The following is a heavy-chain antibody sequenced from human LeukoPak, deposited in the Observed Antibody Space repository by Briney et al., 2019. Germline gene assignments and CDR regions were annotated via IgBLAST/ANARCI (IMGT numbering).Heavy chain of an antibody. CDR3: ARVPAAIVPGLPFDY. V-gene: IGHV4-39*07. D-gene: IGHD2-2*01. J-gene: IGHJ4*02. Sequence: SETLSLTCTVSGGSISSSSYSWGWIRQPPGKGLEWIGSIYYSGSTNYNPSLKSRVTISVDTSKNQFSLKLSSVTAADTAVYYCARVPAAIVPGLPFDYWGQGTLVTVSS. CDR2: IYYSGST. CDR1: GGSISSSSYS.